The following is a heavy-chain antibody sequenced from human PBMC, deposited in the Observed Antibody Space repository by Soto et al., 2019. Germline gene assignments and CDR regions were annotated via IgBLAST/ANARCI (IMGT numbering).Heavy chain of an antibody. CDR1: GYSFTSYW. V-gene: IGHV5-10-1*01. CDR2: IDPSDSYT. CDR3: AREFPSSSSFDY. D-gene: IGHD6-6*01. J-gene: IGHJ4*02. Sequence: GESLKISCKGSGYSFTSYWISWVRQMPGKGLEWMGRIDPSDSYTNYSPSFQGHVTISADKSISTAYLQWSSLKASDTAMYYCAREFPSSSSFDYWGQGTLVTVSS.